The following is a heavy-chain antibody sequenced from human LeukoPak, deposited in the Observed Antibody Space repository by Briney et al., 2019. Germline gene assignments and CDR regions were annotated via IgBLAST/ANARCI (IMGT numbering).Heavy chain of an antibody. D-gene: IGHD3-9*01. CDR3: ARVLRYFDWSIGYFDY. Sequence: SETLSLTCAVSGGSISSSNWWRWVRQPPGKGLEWIGEIYHSGSTNYNPSLKSRVTISVDKSKNQFSLKLSSVTAADTAVYYCARVLRYFDWSIGYFDYWGQRTLVTVSS. CDR1: GGSISSSNW. V-gene: IGHV4-4*02. J-gene: IGHJ4*02. CDR2: IYHSGST.